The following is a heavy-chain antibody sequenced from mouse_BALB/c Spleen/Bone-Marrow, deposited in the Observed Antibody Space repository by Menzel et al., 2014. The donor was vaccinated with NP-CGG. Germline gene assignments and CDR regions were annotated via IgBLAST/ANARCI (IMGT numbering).Heavy chain of an antibody. CDR1: GFTFSNYW. J-gene: IGHJ3*01. CDR2: IRLKSNNYAT. V-gene: IGHV6-6*02. CDR3: TTGFAY. Sequence: VQLKESGGGLVQPGGSIKLSCVASGFTFSNYWMNWVRKFPEKGLEWVAEIRLKSNNYATHYAESVKGRFTISRDDSKSSVYLQMNDLRAEDTGIYYCTTGFAYWGQGTLVTVSA.